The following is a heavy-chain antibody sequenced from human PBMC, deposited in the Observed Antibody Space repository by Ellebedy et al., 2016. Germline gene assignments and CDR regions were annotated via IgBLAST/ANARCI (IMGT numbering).Heavy chain of an antibody. V-gene: IGHV3-30*18. CDR3: AKVRYPDFYQNSAMDV. Sequence: GESLKISXETSGFIFSRYGIHWVRQAPGKGLEWVAVISDDGNDKSYRDSVKGRFTVSRDNSKIRVSLQMDSLRVEDTAVYYCAKVRYPDFYQNSAMDVWGQGTTVIVSS. D-gene: IGHD2/OR15-2a*01. CDR1: GFIFSRYG. CDR2: ISDDGNDK. J-gene: IGHJ6*02.